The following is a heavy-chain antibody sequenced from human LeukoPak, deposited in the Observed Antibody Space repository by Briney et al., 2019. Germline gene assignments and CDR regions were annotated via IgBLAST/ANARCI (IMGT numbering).Heavy chain of an antibody. J-gene: IGHJ5*02. CDR2: INHSGST. Sequence: SETLSLTCAVYGGSFSGYYWSWIRQPPGKGLEWIGEINHSGSTNYNPSLKSRVTISVDTSKNQFSLKLSSVTAADTAVYYCAIHIVLVPAAKKKNWFDPWGQGTLVTVSS. CDR3: AIHIVLVPAAKKKNWFDP. D-gene: IGHD2-2*01. CDR1: GGSFSGYY. V-gene: IGHV4-34*01.